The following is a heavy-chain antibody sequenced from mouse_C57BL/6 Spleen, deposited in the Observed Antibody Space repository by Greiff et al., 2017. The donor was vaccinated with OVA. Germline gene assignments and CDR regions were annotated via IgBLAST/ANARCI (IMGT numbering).Heavy chain of an antibody. D-gene: IGHD1-1*01. Sequence: VQLQQSGPELVKPGASVKIPCKASGYTFTDYNMDWVKQSHGKSLEWIGDINPNNGGTIYNQKFKGKATLTVDKSSSTAYMELRSLTSEDTAVYYCARRDYYGSSDFDYWGQGTTLTVSS. J-gene: IGHJ2*01. V-gene: IGHV1-18*01. CDR1: GYTFTDYN. CDR3: ARRDYYGSSDFDY. CDR2: INPNNGGT.